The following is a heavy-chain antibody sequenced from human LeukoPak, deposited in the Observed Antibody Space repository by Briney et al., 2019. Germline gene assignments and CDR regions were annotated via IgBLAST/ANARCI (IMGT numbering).Heavy chain of an antibody. CDR3: ARGPIVVVPAAPDYYYMDV. V-gene: IGHV1-8*03. Sequence: ASVKVSCKASGYTFTSYDINWVRQATGQGLEWMGWMNPNSGNTGYAQKFQGRVTITADKSTSTAYMELSSLRSEDAAVYYCARGPIVVVPAAPDYYYMDVWGKGTTVTVSS. CDR1: GYTFTSYD. CDR2: MNPNSGNT. J-gene: IGHJ6*03. D-gene: IGHD2-2*01.